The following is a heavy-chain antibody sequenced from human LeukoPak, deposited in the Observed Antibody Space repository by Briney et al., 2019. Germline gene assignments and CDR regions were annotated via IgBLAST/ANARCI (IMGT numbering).Heavy chain of an antibody. V-gene: IGHV3-73*01. CDR3: AYQGWFRDNYYYYYYMDV. D-gene: IGHD2-15*01. Sequence: PGGSLRLSCAVSGFTFSGSAIHWVRQASGRGLEWVGRIRSKTNDYATAYAASVRGRFTVSRDDSENTAYLQMNSLKPEDTAVYYCAYQGWFRDNYYYYYYMDVWGKGTTVTVSS. CDR2: IRSKTNDYAT. CDR1: GFTFSGSA. J-gene: IGHJ6*03.